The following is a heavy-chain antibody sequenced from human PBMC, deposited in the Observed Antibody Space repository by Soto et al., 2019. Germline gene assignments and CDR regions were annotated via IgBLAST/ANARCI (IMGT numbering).Heavy chain of an antibody. J-gene: IGHJ4*02. CDR3: VRTACVINNCSYRGVR. CDR1: GFDFKTYG. CDR2: IGFDGTNI. D-gene: IGHD1-20*01. Sequence: QGQLVESGGGVVQPGRSLRLSCVASGFDFKTYGMHWVRQAPGKGLEWVAVIGFDGTNIHYSDSVRGRFSISRDNSENTVSLKMTSLRVEDTALYYCVRTACVINNCSYRGVRWGQGTLVTV. V-gene: IGHV3-33*01.